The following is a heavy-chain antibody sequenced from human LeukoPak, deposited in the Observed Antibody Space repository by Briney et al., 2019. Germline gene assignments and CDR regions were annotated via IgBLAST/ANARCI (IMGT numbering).Heavy chain of an antibody. D-gene: IGHD6-13*01. CDR2: VFDSGGT. J-gene: IGHJ4*02. Sequence: KPSETLSLTCTVSGGSISNYWWSWIRQPPGKGLEWTGYVFDSGGTNYNPSLKSRVTISVDTSKKQFSLKLSSVTAADAAVYYCARGYSSSWNYFDYWGQGTQVTVSS. CDR1: GGSISNYW. CDR3: ARGYSSSWNYFDY. V-gene: IGHV4-59*01.